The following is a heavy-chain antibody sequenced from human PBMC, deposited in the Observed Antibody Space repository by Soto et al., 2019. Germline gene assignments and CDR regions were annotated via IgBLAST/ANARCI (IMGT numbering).Heavy chain of an antibody. D-gene: IGHD3-9*01. CDR2: ISSSSSTI. CDR1: GFTFSSYS. V-gene: IGHV3-48*02. Sequence: GGSLRLSCAASGFTFSSYSMNWVRQAPGKGLEWVSYISSSSSTIYYADSVKGRFTISRDNAKNSLYLQMNSLRDEDTAVYYCARGPIYYDILTGYYPSFDYWGQGTLVTVSS. J-gene: IGHJ4*02. CDR3: ARGPIYYDILTGYYPSFDY.